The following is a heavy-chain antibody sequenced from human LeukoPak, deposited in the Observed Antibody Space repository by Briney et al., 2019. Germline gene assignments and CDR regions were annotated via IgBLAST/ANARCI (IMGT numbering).Heavy chain of an antibody. CDR2: IGPYDGNT. J-gene: IGHJ3*02. CDR3: ARDRWFGESFPIDAFDI. V-gene: IGHV1-18*01. CDR1: GYTFTSYG. D-gene: IGHD3-10*01. Sequence: ASVKVSCKASGYTFTSYGISWVRQAPGQGLEWVGWIGPYDGNTNYAQRLQGRVTMTTDTSTSTAYMELRSLRSDDTAVYYCARDRWFGESFPIDAFDIWGQGTRVTVSS.